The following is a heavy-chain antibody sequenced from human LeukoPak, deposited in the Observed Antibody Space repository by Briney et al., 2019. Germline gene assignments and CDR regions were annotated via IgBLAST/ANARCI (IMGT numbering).Heavy chain of an antibody. CDR3: ARVSVVPAAIDYGMDV. CDR1: GYTFTGYY. D-gene: IGHD2-2*01. Sequence: ASVKVPCKASGYTFTGYYMHWVQQAPGQGLEWMGWINPNSGGTNYAQKFQGRVTMARDTSISTAYMELSRLRSDDTAVYYCARVSVVPAAIDYGMDVWGQGTTVTVSS. V-gene: IGHV1-2*02. J-gene: IGHJ6*02. CDR2: INPNSGGT.